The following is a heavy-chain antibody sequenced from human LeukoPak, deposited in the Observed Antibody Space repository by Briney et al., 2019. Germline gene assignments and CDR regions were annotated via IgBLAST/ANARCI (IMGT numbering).Heavy chain of an antibody. J-gene: IGHJ4*02. D-gene: IGHD2-2*01. CDR3: ARGRGVVVPADMRVRHYFDY. Sequence: PSETLSLTCTVSGYSISSGYYWGWIRQPPGKGLEWIGSIYHSGSTYYNPSLKSRVTISVDTSKNQFSLKLSSVTAADTAVYYCARGRGVVVPADMRVRHYFDYWGQGTLVTVSS. V-gene: IGHV4-38-2*02. CDR1: GYSISSGYY. CDR2: IYHSGST.